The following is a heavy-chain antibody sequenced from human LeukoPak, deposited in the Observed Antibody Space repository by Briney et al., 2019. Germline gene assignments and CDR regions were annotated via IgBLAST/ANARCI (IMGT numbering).Heavy chain of an antibody. Sequence: SVKVSCKASGGTFSSYAISWVRQAPGQGLEWMVGIIPIFGTANYAQKFQGRVTITTDESTSTAYMELSSLRSEDTAVYYCATVLQIRIAAAGIRWLDPWGRGTLVTVSS. CDR2: IIPIFGTA. V-gene: IGHV1-69*05. CDR1: GGTFSSYA. D-gene: IGHD6-13*01. CDR3: ATVLQIRIAAAGIRWLDP. J-gene: IGHJ5*02.